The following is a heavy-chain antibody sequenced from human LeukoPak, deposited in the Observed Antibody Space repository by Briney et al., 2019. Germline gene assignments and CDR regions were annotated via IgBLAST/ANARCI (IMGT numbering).Heavy chain of an antibody. Sequence: ASVKVSCKASGGTFSSYAISWVRQAPGQGLEWMGGIIPIFGIANYAQKFQGRVTITADESTSTAYMELSSLRSEDTAVYYCAREGDTATAGWGQGTLVTVSS. D-gene: IGHD5-18*01. CDR3: AREGDTATAG. V-gene: IGHV1-69*13. J-gene: IGHJ4*02. CDR1: GGTFSSYA. CDR2: IIPIFGIA.